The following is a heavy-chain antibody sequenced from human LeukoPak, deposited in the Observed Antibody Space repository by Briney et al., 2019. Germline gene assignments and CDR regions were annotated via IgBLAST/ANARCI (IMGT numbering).Heavy chain of an antibody. CDR1: GFTFSSYG. V-gene: IGHV3-23*01. CDR3: AKALGVYGDYDY. D-gene: IGHD4-17*01. Sequence: PGGSLRLSCAASGFTFSSYGMSWVRQAPGKGLEWVSAISGSGGSTYYADSVKGRFTISRDNSKNTLYLQMNSLRAEDTAVYYCAKALGVYGDYDYWGQGTLVTVSS. J-gene: IGHJ4*02. CDR2: ISGSGGST.